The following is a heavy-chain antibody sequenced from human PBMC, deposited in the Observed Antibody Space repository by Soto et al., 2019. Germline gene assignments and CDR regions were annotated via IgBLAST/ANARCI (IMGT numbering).Heavy chain of an antibody. CDR3: AKERIQLWRSDVDY. V-gene: IGHV3-30*18. J-gene: IGHJ4*02. D-gene: IGHD5-18*01. Sequence: QVQLVESGGGVVQPGRSLRLSCAASGFTFSSYGMHWVRQAPGKGLEWVAVISYDGSNKYYADSVKGRFTISRDNSKNTLYLQMNSLRAEDTAVYYCAKERIQLWRSDVDYWGQGTLVTVSS. CDR1: GFTFSSYG. CDR2: ISYDGSNK.